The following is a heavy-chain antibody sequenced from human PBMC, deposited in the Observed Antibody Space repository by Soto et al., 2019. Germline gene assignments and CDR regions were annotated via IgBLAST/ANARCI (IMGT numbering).Heavy chain of an antibody. J-gene: IGHJ3*02. V-gene: IGHV3-21*01. Sequence: LRLSCAASGFTFSSYSMNWVRQAPGKGLEWVSSISSSSSYIYYADSVKGRFTISRDNAKNSLYLQMNSLRAEDTAVYYCARERIVGATTDIWGQGTMVTVSS. CDR2: ISSSSSYI. D-gene: IGHD1-26*01. CDR3: ARERIVGATTDI. CDR1: GFTFSSYS.